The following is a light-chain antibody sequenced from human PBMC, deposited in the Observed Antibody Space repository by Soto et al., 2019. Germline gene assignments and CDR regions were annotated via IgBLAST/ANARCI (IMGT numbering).Light chain of an antibody. J-gene: IGKJ2*01. CDR1: QSIYNY. V-gene: IGKV1-39*01. Sequence: DIQMTQSPSSLSASVGDRVTITCRASQSIYNYLNWYQQKPGKAPKLLIYAASSLQSGVPSRFSGRGSGTDFILTISSLQPEEFATYYCQQSYSTPTFGQGTKLEIK. CDR3: QQSYSTPT. CDR2: AAS.